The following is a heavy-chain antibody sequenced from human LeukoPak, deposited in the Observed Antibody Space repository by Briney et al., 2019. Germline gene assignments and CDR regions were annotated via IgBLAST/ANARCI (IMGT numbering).Heavy chain of an antibody. Sequence: TLSLTCTVSGGSISSGGYYWSWIRQHPGKGLEWIGYIYYSGSTYYNPSLKSRVAISVDTSKNQFSLKLSSATAADTAVYYCARLGNWNHFDYWGQGTLVTVSS. J-gene: IGHJ4*02. D-gene: IGHD1-1*01. CDR2: IYYSGST. V-gene: IGHV4-31*03. CDR3: ARLGNWNHFDY. CDR1: GGSISSGGYY.